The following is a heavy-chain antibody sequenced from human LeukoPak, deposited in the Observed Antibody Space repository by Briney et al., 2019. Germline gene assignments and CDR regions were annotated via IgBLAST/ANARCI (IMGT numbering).Heavy chain of an antibody. V-gene: IGHV7-4-1*02. CDR3: ATNSYGYSGYVYMDV. CDR2: INTNTGDP. Sequence: ASVKVSCKASGYTFTSYAMNWVRQAPGQGLEWMGWINTNTGDPTYAQGFTGRFVFSLDTSVSTAYLQISSLKAEDTAVYYCATNSYGYSGYVYMDVWGKGTTVTVSS. CDR1: GYTFTSYA. D-gene: IGHD5-18*01. J-gene: IGHJ6*03.